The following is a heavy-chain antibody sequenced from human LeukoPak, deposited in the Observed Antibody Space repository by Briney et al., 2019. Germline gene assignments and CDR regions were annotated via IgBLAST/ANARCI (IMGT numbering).Heavy chain of an antibody. CDR3: ATVKYQHYYYYMDV. V-gene: IGHV1-24*01. J-gene: IGHJ6*03. D-gene: IGHD2-2*01. CDR1: GYTLTELS. CDR2: FDPEDGET. Sequence: ASVKVSCKVSGYTLTELSMHWVRQAPGKGLEWMGGFDPEDGETIYAQKFQGRVTMTEDTSTDTAYMEPSSLRSEDTAVYYCATVKYQHYYYYMDVWGKGTTVTVSS.